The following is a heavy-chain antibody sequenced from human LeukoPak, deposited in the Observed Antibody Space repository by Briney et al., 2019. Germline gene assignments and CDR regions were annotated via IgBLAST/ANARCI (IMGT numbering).Heavy chain of an antibody. V-gene: IGHV3-53*01. J-gene: IGHJ4*02. CDR2: IYSGGST. CDR1: GFTVSSNY. CDR3: ARGGSYSSLDY. Sequence: GGSLRLSCAASGFTVSSNYMSWVRQAPGKGLEWVSVIYSGGSTYYADSVKGRFTISRDNSKNTLYLQMSGLRAEDTAVYYCARGGSYSSLDYWGQGTLVTVSS. D-gene: IGHD1-26*01.